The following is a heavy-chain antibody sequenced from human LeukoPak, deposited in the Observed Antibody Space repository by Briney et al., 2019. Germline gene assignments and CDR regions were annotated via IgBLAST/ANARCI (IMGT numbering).Heavy chain of an antibody. J-gene: IGHJ4*02. D-gene: IGHD4-23*01. CDR2: ITPIFGTA. CDR3: ARGWLAETTVVTPYNY. V-gene: IGHV1-69*13. Sequence: ASVKVSCKTSGGAFSSYDISWLRQALGQGLEWMGGITPIFGTANYAQKFQGRVTITAVESMSTAYMELSSLRSEDTAVYYCARGWLAETTVVTPYNYWGQGTLVTVSS. CDR1: GGAFSSYD.